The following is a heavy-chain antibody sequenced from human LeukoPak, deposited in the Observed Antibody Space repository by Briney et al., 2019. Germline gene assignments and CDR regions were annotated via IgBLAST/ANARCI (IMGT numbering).Heavy chain of an antibody. CDR3: ARLKDYGDYGY. J-gene: IGHJ4*02. Sequence: ASVKVFCKASGYTFTSYGISWVRQAPGQGLEWMGWIYSYNGNTNYAQKFQGRVTLTTEPSTRIAYTELRRLTSDDTAVYYCARLKDYGDYGYGGQGTLVTVSS. V-gene: IGHV1-18*01. D-gene: IGHD4-17*01. CDR1: GYTFTSYG. CDR2: IYSYNGNT.